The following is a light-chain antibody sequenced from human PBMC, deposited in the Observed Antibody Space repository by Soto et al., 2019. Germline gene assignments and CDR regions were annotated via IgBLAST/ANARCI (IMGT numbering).Light chain of an antibody. Sequence: NFMLTQPHSVSESPGKTVTFSCTGSSGSIASNCVQWYQQRPGSAPTTVIYEDNQRPSGVPDRFSGSIDSSSNSASLTISGLETEDEADYYCQSYDNNNQVFGGGTKVTVL. CDR3: QSYDNNNQV. CDR1: SGSIASNC. J-gene: IGLJ3*02. V-gene: IGLV6-57*02. CDR2: EDN.